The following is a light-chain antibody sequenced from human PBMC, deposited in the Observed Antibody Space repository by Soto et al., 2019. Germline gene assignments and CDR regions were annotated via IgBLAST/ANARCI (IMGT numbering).Light chain of an antibody. Sequence: EIVLTHSPDTLSVSPCERATLSPRASQSISRTLAWYQQKSGQPPRLLIYDTSNRATGIPARFSGSGSETDFTLTISSLEPEDFAVYYCQQRSNWPTFGQGTKVDIK. CDR2: DTS. CDR1: QSISRT. J-gene: IGKJ1*01. CDR3: QQRSNWPT. V-gene: IGKV3-11*01.